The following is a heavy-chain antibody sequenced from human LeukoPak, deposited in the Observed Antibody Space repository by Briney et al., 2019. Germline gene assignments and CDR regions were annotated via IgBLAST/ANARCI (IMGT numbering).Heavy chain of an antibody. CDR2: IYYSGST. CDR1: GGSISSYY. V-gene: IGHV4-59*01. J-gene: IGHJ6*02. D-gene: IGHD3-3*01. Sequence: PSETLSLTCTVSGGSISSYYWSWIRQPPGKGLEWIGYIYYSGSTNYNPSLKSRVTISVDTSKNQFSLKLSSVTAADTAVYYCARDRRFNGMDVWGQGTTVTVSS. CDR3: ARDRRFNGMDV.